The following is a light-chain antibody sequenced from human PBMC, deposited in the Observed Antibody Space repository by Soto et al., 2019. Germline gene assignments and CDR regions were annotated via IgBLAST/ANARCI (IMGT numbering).Light chain of an antibody. J-gene: IGLJ3*02. CDR1: SGSIGSSY. Sequence: NFMLTQPHSVSESPGKTVTISCTRSSGSIGSSYVQWYQQRPGSSPTTVIFEDNQRPTGVPVRFSGSIDSSSNSASLVISGLRTEDEAGYYCQSYYTSNPLGFGGGTKVTVL. V-gene: IGLV6-57*01. CDR3: QSYYTSNPLG. CDR2: EDN.